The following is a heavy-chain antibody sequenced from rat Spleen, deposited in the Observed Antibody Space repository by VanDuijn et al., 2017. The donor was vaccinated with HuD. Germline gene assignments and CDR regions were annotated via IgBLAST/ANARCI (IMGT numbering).Heavy chain of an antibody. CDR1: GFTFSNYG. J-gene: IGHJ2*01. V-gene: IGHV5-19*01. CDR2: ITPSGITT. Sequence: EVQLVESGGGLVQPGRSMKLSCAASGFTFSNYGMHWIRQAPTKGLEWVAAITPSGITTHYRDSMKGRFTISRENAKATLYLQMDSLRSEDTATYYCARRFDFDYWGQGVMVTVSS. CDR3: ARRFDFDY.